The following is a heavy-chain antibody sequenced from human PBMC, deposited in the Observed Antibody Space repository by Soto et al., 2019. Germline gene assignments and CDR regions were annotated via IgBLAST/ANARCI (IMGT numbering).Heavy chain of an antibody. CDR1: GFTFSAYY. CDR3: ARSSATPNGWWGFGLDV. J-gene: IGHJ6*02. D-gene: IGHD2-15*01. CDR2: VSGSGSTSI. V-gene: IGHV3-11*01. Sequence: QVQLVESGGGLVKPGGALRLSCAASGFTFSAYYMTWIRQAPGKGREWVSYVSGSGSTSIFYVDSVKGLSTISRDNVKNSLYLQMNSLRVEDTAVYYCARSSATPNGWWGFGLDVWGQGTTVTVS.